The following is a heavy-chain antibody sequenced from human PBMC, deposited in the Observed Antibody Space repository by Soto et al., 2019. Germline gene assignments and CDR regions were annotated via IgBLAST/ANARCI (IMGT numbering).Heavy chain of an antibody. CDR3: ARSVFS. Sequence: QVQLQESGPGLVKPSQTLSLTCTVSGGAISSGGYYWSWIRQHPGKGLEWIGYIYYSGSTYCNPYIQSRVTISVDTPKKQFSLKLNSVTAAATAVYYCARSVFSWGQGTVVTV. D-gene: IGHD3-10*02. V-gene: IGHV4-31*03. J-gene: IGHJ4*02. CDR2: IYYSGST. CDR1: GGAISSGGYY.